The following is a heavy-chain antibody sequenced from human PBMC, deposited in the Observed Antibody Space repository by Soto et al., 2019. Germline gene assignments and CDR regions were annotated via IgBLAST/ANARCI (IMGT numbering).Heavy chain of an antibody. J-gene: IGHJ6*02. D-gene: IGHD3-3*01. CDR3: AREDYDFWSGYYTMANGMDV. V-gene: IGHV3-48*03. CDR2: ISSSGSTI. CDR1: GFTFSSYE. Sequence: GGSLRLSCAASGFTFSSYEMNWVRQAPGKGLEWVSYISSSGSTIYYADSVKGRFTISRDNAKNSLYLQMNSLRAEDTAVYYSAREDYDFWSGYYTMANGMDVWGQETTLTVSS.